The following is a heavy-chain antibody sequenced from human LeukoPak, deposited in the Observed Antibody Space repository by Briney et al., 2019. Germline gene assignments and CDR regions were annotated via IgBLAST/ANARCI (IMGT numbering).Heavy chain of an antibody. CDR3: AKDAPYYDFWSGSQFDY. CDR1: GFTFSRYA. Sequence: GSLRLSCAASGFTFSRYAISWVRPAPGKGLGLGSAISGSGGSTYYADSVKGRFTISRDNSKNTLYLQMNSLRAEDTAVYYCAKDAPYYDFWSGSQFDYWGQGTLVTVSS. D-gene: IGHD3-3*01. CDR2: ISGSGGST. V-gene: IGHV3-23*01. J-gene: IGHJ4*02.